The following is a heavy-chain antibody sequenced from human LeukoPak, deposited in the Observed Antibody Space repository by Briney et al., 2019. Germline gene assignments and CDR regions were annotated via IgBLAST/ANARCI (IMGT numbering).Heavy chain of an antibody. CDR2: INPNSGGT. CDR3: ARVISGSYSMAFDY. J-gene: IGHJ4*02. D-gene: IGHD1-26*01. V-gene: IGHV1-2*02. CDR1: GYTFTSYY. Sequence: ASVKVSCKASGYTFTSYYMHWVRQAPGQGLEWMGWINPNSGGTNYAQKFQGRVTMTRDTSISTAYMELSRLRSDDTAVYYCARVISGSYSMAFDYWGQGTLVTVSS.